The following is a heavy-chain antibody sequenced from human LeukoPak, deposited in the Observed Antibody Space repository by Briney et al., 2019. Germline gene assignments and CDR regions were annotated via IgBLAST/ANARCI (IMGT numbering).Heavy chain of an antibody. V-gene: IGHV3-20*04. D-gene: IGHD6-13*01. J-gene: IGHJ6*03. CDR2: INWNGGST. CDR3: ARDVAAAGYYYYMDV. Sequence: GGSLRLSCAASGFTFDDYGMSWVRQAPGKGLEWVSGINWNGGSTGYADSVKGRFTISRDNAKNSLYLQMNSLRAEDTALYYCARDVAAAGYYYYMDVWGKGTTATVSS. CDR1: GFTFDDYG.